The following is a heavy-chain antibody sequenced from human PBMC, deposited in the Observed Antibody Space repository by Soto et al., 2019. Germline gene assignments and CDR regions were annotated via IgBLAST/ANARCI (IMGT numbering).Heavy chain of an antibody. Sequence: PGGSLRLSCAASGFTFDDYAMHWVRQAPGKGLEWVSGISWNSGSIGYADSVKGRFTISRDNSKNTLYLQMNSLRAEDTAVYYCARGEYYYDSSGYYYEWFDPWGQGTLVTVSS. D-gene: IGHD3-22*01. J-gene: IGHJ5*02. CDR2: ISWNSGSI. CDR3: ARGEYYYDSSGYYYEWFDP. V-gene: IGHV3-9*01. CDR1: GFTFDDYA.